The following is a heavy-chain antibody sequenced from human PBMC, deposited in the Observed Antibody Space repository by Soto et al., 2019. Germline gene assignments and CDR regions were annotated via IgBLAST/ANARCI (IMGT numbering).Heavy chain of an antibody. CDR1: GGSISSYY. J-gene: IGHJ4*02. V-gene: IGHV4-59*01. D-gene: IGHD6-19*01. CDR2: IYYSGST. Sequence: SETLSLTCTVSGGSISSYYWSWIRQPPGKGLEWIGYIYYSGSTNYNPSLKSRVTISVDTSKNQFSLELSSVTAADTAVYYCARVGSSGWYAKPRRYFDYWGQGTLVTVSS. CDR3: ARVGSSGWYAKPRRYFDY.